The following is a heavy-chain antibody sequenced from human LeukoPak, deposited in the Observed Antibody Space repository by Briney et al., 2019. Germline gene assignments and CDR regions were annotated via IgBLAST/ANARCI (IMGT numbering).Heavy chain of an antibody. Sequence: GASVKVSCKTSGYTFTGCFMHWVRQAPGQGLEWMGWINPDSGGTNYVQKSQGRVTMTRDTSITTAYMELSRLRSDDTAVYYCVKEGTGTTSVFDYWGQGTLVTVSS. J-gene: IGHJ4*02. D-gene: IGHD1-1*01. CDR1: GYTFTGCF. CDR3: VKEGTGTTSVFDY. CDR2: INPDSGGT. V-gene: IGHV1-2*02.